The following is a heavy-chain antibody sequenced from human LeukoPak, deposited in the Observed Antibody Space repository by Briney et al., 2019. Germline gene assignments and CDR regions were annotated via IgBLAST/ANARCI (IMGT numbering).Heavy chain of an antibody. J-gene: IGHJ4*02. D-gene: IGHD2-2*01. CDR1: GGSISSSSYY. CDR2: IYYSGST. CDR3: ARRADGPAFFDY. Sequence: SETLSLTCTVSGGSISSSSYYWGWIRQPPGKGLEWIGSIYYSGSTYYNPSLKSRVTISVDTSKNQFSLKLSSVTAADTAVYYCARRADGPAFFDYWGRGTLVTVSS. V-gene: IGHV4-39*01.